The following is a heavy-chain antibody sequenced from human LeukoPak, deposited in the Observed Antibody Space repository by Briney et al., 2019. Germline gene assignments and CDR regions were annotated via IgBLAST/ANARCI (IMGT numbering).Heavy chain of an antibody. CDR2: ISGGGAMT. J-gene: IGHJ6*02. D-gene: IGHD6-13*01. CDR3: ANEYSSSWLHYYYGMDV. V-gene: IGHV3-23*01. CDR1: GFTFDDYG. Sequence: GGSLRLSCAASGFTFDDYGMSWVRHAPGKGLEWVSSISGGGAMTYYAESVKGRFTLSRDNSKNTLYLQMNSLRAEDTAVYYCANEYSSSWLHYYYGMDVWGQGTTVTVSS.